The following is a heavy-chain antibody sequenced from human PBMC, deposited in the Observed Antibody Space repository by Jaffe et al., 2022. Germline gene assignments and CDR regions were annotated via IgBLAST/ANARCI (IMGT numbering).Heavy chain of an antibody. V-gene: IGHV3-48*01. Sequence: EVQLVESGGDLGQPGGSLRLSCAASGFTFSSFGMNWVRQAPGKGLEWVSYISSSSSPIYYADSVKGRFTISRDNAKNSLYLQMNSLRVEDTAVYYCARAPYGSGSYYFDYWGQGTLVTVSS. D-gene: IGHD3-10*01. CDR3: ARAPYGSGSYYFDY. CDR1: GFTFSSFG. CDR2: ISSSSSPI. J-gene: IGHJ4*02.